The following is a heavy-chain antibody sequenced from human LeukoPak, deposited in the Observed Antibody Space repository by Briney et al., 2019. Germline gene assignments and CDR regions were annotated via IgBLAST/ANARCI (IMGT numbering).Heavy chain of an antibody. J-gene: IGHJ4*02. Sequence: GGSLRLSCAASGFTFSSYSMNWVRQAQGKGLEWVSSISSSSSYIYYADSVKGRFTISRDNAKNSLYLQMNSLRAEDTAVYYCARIRCSGGSCYGLYYFDYWGQGTLVTVSS. D-gene: IGHD2-15*01. CDR3: ARIRCSGGSCYGLYYFDY. V-gene: IGHV3-21*01. CDR1: GFTFSSYS. CDR2: ISSSSSYI.